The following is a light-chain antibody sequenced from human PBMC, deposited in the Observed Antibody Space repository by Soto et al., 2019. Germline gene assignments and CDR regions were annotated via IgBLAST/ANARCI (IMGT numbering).Light chain of an antibody. CDR1: SSDVGGYNY. Sequence: QSVLTQPTSASGSPGQSGTISCTGTSSDVGGYNYVSWYQQHPGKAPKLMIYEVSKRPSGVPDRFSGSKSGNTASLTVSGLQAEDEADYYCSSYAGSDTPFVFGTGTKLTVL. V-gene: IGLV2-8*01. CDR2: EVS. J-gene: IGLJ1*01. CDR3: SSYAGSDTPFV.